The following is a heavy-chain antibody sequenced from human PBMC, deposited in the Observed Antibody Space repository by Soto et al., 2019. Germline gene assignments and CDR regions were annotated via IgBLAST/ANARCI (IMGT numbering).Heavy chain of an antibody. CDR3: AKDKRRFYDFWSGYPFDY. D-gene: IGHD3-3*01. CDR1: GFTFSSYA. CDR2: ISGSGGST. J-gene: IGHJ4*02. Sequence: PGGSLRLSCAASGFTFSSYAMSWVRQAPGKGLEWVSAISGSGGSTYYADSVKGRFTISRDNSKSTLYLQMNSLRAEDTAVYYCAKDKRRFYDFWSGYPFDYWGQGTLVTVSS. V-gene: IGHV3-23*01.